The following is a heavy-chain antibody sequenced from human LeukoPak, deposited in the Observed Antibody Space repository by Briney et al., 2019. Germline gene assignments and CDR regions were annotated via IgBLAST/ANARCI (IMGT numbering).Heavy chain of an antibody. D-gene: IGHD6-6*01. V-gene: IGHV3-74*01. CDR2: ISPTGSTT. J-gene: IGHJ4*02. CDR1: GFSFSGHW. CDR3: ARGPNSNWSGLDF. Sequence: GGSLRLSCAASGFSFSGHWMHWARQLPGKGLVWVSRISPTGSTTSYADSVKGRFTVSRDNAKNTLYLQVNNLRAEDTAVHYCARGPNSNWSGLDFWGQGTLLTVSS.